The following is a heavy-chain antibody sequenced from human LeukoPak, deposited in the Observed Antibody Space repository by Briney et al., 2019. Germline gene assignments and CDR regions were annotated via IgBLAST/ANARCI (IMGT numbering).Heavy chain of an antibody. CDR3: AKTVFAASGSFDP. V-gene: IGHV3-23*01. D-gene: IGHD6-25*01. Sequence: GTLRLSCAASGFTFCSYAMSWVPQAPGKGLKWVSAISASGGSTYYAESVKGRFTISRDNSKNTLYLQMNSLRAEDTAVYYCAKTVFAASGSFDPWGQGTLVTVSS. CDR2: ISASGGST. CDR1: GFTFCSYA. J-gene: IGHJ5*02.